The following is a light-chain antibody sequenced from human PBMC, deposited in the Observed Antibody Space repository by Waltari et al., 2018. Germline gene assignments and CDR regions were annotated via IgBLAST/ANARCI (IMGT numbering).Light chain of an antibody. Sequence: DIQMTQSPSSLSASVGDRVTITCRASQSINSYLNWYQHKPGKAPTLLIYAASSLQSEVPSNFSGSGSGTDFTLTISSLQPEDSATYYCQQTYGTSVTFGGGTKVEIK. CDR1: QSINSY. V-gene: IGKV1-39*01. CDR3: QQTYGTSVT. J-gene: IGKJ4*01. CDR2: AAS.